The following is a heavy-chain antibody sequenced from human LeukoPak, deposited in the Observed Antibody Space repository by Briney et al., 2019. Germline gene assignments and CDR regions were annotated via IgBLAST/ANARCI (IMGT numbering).Heavy chain of an antibody. CDR1: GFTFDDYG. Sequence: PTGGSLRLSCAASGFTFDDYGMSWVRQAPGKGLEWVSGTNWNGGSTGYADSVKGRFTISGDNARNSLYLQMNSLRADDTAVYYCARLDASGLDYWGQGTLVTVSS. V-gene: IGHV3-20*04. CDR2: TNWNGGST. D-gene: IGHD6-19*01. J-gene: IGHJ4*02. CDR3: ARLDASGLDY.